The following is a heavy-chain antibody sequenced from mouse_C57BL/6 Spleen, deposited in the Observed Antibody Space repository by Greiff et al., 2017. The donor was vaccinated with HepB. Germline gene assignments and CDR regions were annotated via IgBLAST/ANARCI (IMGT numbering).Heavy chain of an antibody. J-gene: IGHJ3*01. CDR3: ARSPPYYSSWAY. CDR2: IDPSDSYT. CDR1: GYTFTSYW. V-gene: IGHV1-69*01. D-gene: IGHD2-5*01. Sequence: QVQLQQPGAELVMPGASVKLSCKASGYTFTSYWMHWVKQRPGQGLEWIGEIDPSDSYTNYNQKFKGKSTLTVDKSSSTAYMQLSSLTSEDSAVYYCARSPPYYSSWAYWGQGTLVTVSA.